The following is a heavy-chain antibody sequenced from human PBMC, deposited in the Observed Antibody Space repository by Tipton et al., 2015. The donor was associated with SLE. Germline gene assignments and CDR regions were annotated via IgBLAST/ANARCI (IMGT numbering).Heavy chain of an antibody. J-gene: IGHJ2*01. CDR1: GGSIRSSNW. CDR2: IHHSGST. CDR3: ARQRGYYDGTPFPPWNFDL. Sequence: SLRLSCAVSGGSIRSSNWWSWVRQPPGKGLEWIGEIHHSGSTNSNPSLKSRATISIDMSRNQFSLRLNFVTAADTAVYYCARQRGYYDGTPFPPWNFDLWGRGTQVTVSS. V-gene: IGHV4-4*02. D-gene: IGHD3-16*01.